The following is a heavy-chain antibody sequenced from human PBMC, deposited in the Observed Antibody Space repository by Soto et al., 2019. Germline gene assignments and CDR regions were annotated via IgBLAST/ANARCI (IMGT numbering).Heavy chain of an antibody. Sequence: QVQLVQSGAEVKKPGSSVKVSCQASGGTFSKYAINWVRQAPGRGLEWMGGVNPIFGTAAYAQNFQGRVTITADKSTTTAYMEVSSLRSDDTAVYYCARGWETVGATTAFAYWGQGTLVTVSS. CDR3: ARGWETVGATTAFAY. CDR2: VNPIFGTA. J-gene: IGHJ4*02. CDR1: GGTFSKYA. D-gene: IGHD1-26*01. V-gene: IGHV1-69*06.